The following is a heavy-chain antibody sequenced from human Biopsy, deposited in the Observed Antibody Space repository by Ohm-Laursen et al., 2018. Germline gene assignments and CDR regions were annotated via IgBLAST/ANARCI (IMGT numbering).Heavy chain of an antibody. J-gene: IGHJ3*01. V-gene: IGHV1-2*02. CDR3: ARDIMNPIGGLVARSDVFDV. CDR2: ISPSSGGT. CDR1: GYSFTDYF. Sequence: GASVKVSCKASGYSFTDYFLHWARQAPGQGPEWMGWISPSSGGTNYAQKFPGRVTMITAASATTGYMELSSLRSDDTAVYYCARDIMNPIGGLVARSDVFDVWGQGTMVTVSS. D-gene: IGHD3-16*02.